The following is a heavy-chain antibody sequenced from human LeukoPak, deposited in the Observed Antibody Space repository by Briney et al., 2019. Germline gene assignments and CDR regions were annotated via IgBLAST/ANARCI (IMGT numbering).Heavy chain of an antibody. D-gene: IGHD3-22*01. CDR3: AKRDSNDYYYSASDY. J-gene: IGHJ4*02. CDR1: GFIFNSYA. Sequence: GGSLRLSCAASGFIFNSYAMSGVRQAPGKGLEGVQVISGSGSNTYYADSVKGRFTISRDNSKKTLYLQMNSLRAEDTAVYYCAKRDSNDYYYSASDYWGQGTLVTVSS. V-gene: IGHV3-23*01. CDR2: ISGSGSNT.